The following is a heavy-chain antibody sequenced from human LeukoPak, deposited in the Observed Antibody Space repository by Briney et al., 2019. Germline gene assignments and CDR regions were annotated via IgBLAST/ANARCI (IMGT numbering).Heavy chain of an antibody. Sequence: GGSLRLSCAASGFTFSNYGMHWVRQAPGKGLEWVAVISYDGTNKYYADSVKGRFTISRDDSKNTLWLQMNSLRADDTAVYYCAKGKEEGFLDYWGQGTLVTVSS. CDR2: ISYDGTNK. CDR1: GFTFSNYG. CDR3: AKGKEEGFLDY. V-gene: IGHV3-30*18. J-gene: IGHJ4*02.